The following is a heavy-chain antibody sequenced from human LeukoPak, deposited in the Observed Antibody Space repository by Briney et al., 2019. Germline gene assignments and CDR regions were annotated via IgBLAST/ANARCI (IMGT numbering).Heavy chain of an antibody. V-gene: IGHV4-34*01. CDR1: GGSFSGYY. Sequence: SETLSLTCAVYGGSFSGYYWSWIRQRPGKGLEWIGEINHSGSTNYNPSLKSRVTISVDTSKNQFSLKLSSVTAADTAVYYCARKRYCSGGSCYSSEYFQHWGQGTLVTVSS. J-gene: IGHJ1*01. D-gene: IGHD2-15*01. CDR3: ARKRYCSGGSCYSSEYFQH. CDR2: INHSGST.